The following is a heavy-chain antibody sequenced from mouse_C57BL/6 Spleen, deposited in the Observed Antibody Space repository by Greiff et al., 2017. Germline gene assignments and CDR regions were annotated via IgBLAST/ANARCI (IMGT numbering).Heavy chain of an antibody. CDR2: INPRNGGT. CDR1: GYTFTSYW. CDR3: ARESPIYYYGSSLAY. D-gene: IGHD1-1*01. J-gene: IGHJ3*01. Sequence: QVHVKQPGTELVKPGASVTLSCKASGYTFTSYWMHWVKQRPGQGLEWIGNINPRNGGTNYNEKFKSKATLTVDKSSSTAYMQLRRLTSENSAVXDCARESPIYYYGSSLAYWGQGTLVTVSA. V-gene: IGHV1-53*01.